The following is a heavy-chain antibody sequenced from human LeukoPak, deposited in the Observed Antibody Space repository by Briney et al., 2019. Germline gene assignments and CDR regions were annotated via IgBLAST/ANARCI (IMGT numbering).Heavy chain of an antibody. CDR3: ARGGSSSSPFFDY. J-gene: IGHJ4*02. Sequence: ASVKVSCKASGYTLTNYFMHWVRHAPGQGRVWMGIINPSGGSTSYAQKFQGRVTMTRDTSTSTVYMELSSLRSEDTAVFYCARGGSSSSPFFDYWGQGTLVTVSS. CDR1: GYTLTNYF. D-gene: IGHD6-13*01. CDR2: INPSGGST. V-gene: IGHV1-46*01.